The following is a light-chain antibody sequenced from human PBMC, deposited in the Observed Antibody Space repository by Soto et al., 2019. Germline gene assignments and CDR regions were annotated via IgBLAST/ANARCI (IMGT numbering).Light chain of an antibody. CDR1: QSISNY. CDR2: GAT. CDR3: QQYNVYST. J-gene: IGKJ4*01. Sequence: DVQMTQSPSSLSASVGDRVTITCRSSQSISNYLNWYQQNPGKPPRVLIYGATNVQSGVPSRFSGSGSGTDFTLTISNLRPEDFATYYCQQYNVYSTFGGGTKVEIK. V-gene: IGKV1-39*01.